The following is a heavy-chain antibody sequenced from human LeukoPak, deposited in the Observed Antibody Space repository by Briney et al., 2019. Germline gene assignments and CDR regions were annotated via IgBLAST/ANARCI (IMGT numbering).Heavy chain of an antibody. D-gene: IGHD5-12*01. CDR3: AREGCVSGYDSDC. Sequence: PGGALILPCSASGFTFSSYWMHWVLQPPGKGLVWVSRINSDGSSITYADSVKGRFTVSRDNAKNKLYLKMNSLRVEDTAVNYCAREGCVSGYDSDCWGQGTLVTVSS. CDR1: GFTFSSYW. CDR2: INSDGSSI. V-gene: IGHV3-74*03. J-gene: IGHJ4*02.